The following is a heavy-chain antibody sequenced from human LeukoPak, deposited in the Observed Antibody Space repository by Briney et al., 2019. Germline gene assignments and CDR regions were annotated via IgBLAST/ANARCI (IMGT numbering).Heavy chain of an antibody. CDR1: GGTFSTYG. J-gene: IGHJ6*03. V-gene: IGHV1-69*13. CDR3: ARDLRDYYYDTSGHFFYYYMDV. D-gene: IGHD3-22*01. CDR2: IIPFFGTA. Sequence: VKVSCKASGGTFSTYGISWVRQAPGQGLEWMGGIIPFFGTANYARKFQDRVTITADESTRTAYMELSSLRSEDTAVYYCARDLRDYYYDTSGHFFYYYMDVWGKGTTVTISS.